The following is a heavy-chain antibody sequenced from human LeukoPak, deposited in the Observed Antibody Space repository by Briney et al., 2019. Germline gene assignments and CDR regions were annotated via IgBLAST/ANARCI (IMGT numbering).Heavy chain of an antibody. CDR2: ISSSSSYI. CDR3: ARESPRDGYTDFDY. Sequence: KPGGSLRLSCAASGFTFSSYSMNWVRQAPGKGLEWVSSISSSSSYIYYADSVKGRFTISRDNAKNSLYLQMNSLRAEDTAVYYCARESPRDGYTDFDYWGQGTLVTVSS. V-gene: IGHV3-21*04. D-gene: IGHD5-24*01. J-gene: IGHJ4*02. CDR1: GFTFSSYS.